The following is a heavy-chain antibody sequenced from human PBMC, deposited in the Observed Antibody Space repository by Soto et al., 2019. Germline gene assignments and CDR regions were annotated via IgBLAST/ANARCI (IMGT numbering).Heavy chain of an antibody. V-gene: IGHV3-53*02. CDR1: GFTVSSNY. D-gene: IGHD3-10*01. CDR3: ARDRAGTNYYYGMDV. CDR2: IYSGGST. J-gene: IGHJ6*02. Sequence: EVQLVETGGGLIQPGGSLRLSCAASGFTVSSNYMSWVRQAPGKGLEWVSVIYSGGSTYYADSVKGRFTISRDNSKNTLYLQMNSLRAEDTAVYYCARDRAGTNYYYGMDVWGQGTTVTVSS.